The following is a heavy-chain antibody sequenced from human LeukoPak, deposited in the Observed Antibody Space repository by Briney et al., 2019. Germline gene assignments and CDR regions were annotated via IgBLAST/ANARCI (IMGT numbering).Heavy chain of an antibody. D-gene: IGHD5-24*01. CDR1: GYSISSGYY. V-gene: IGHV4-38-2*02. CDR2: IYHSGST. CDR3: ARAGRGGDGYNCDY. J-gene: IGHJ4*02. Sequence: SETLSLTCTVSGYSISSGYYWGWIRQPPGKGLEWIGSIYHSGSTYYNPSLKSRVTISVDTSKNQFSLKLSSVTAADTAVYYCARAGRGGDGYNCDYWGQGTLVTVSS.